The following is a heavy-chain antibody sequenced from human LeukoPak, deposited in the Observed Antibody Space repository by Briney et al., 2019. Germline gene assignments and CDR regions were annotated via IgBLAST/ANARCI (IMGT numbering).Heavy chain of an antibody. Sequence: SETLSLTCAVYGGSFSGYYWSWIRQPPGKGLEWIGEIYHSGSTNYNPSLKSRVTISVDKSKNQFSLKLSSVTAADTAVYYCARAPLSRGSVDYWGQGTLVTVSS. V-gene: IGHV4-34*01. D-gene: IGHD5-12*01. CDR3: ARAPLSRGSVDY. CDR1: GGSFSGYY. J-gene: IGHJ4*02. CDR2: IYHSGST.